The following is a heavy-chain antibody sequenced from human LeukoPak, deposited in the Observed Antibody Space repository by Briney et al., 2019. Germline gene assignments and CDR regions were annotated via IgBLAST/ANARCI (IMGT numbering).Heavy chain of an antibody. CDR2: IYSGGRT. CDR1: GFTVSSTY. CDR3: ARDGATNFDY. D-gene: IGHD1-26*01. J-gene: IGHJ4*02. V-gene: IGHV3-66*01. Sequence: GGSLRLSCAAPGFTVSSTYMSWVRQAPGKGLEWVSVIYSGGRTDYADSVKGRFTISRDNSKNTLYLQLNSLRAEDTAVYYCARDGATNFDYWGQGTLVTVSS.